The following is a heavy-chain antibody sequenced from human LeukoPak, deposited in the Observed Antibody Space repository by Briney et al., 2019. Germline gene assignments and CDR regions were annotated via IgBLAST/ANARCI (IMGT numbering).Heavy chain of an antibody. CDR1: GYTFTNYA. CDR2: INPNSGGT. D-gene: IGHD5-18*01. Sequence: ASVKVSCKASGYTFTNYAMNWVRQAPGQGLEWMGWINPNSGGTNYAQKFQGRVTMTRDTSISTAYMELSRLRSDDTAVYYCARVRGGYSSAMIDYWGQGTLVTVSS. CDR3: ARVRGGYSSAMIDY. J-gene: IGHJ4*02. V-gene: IGHV1-2*02.